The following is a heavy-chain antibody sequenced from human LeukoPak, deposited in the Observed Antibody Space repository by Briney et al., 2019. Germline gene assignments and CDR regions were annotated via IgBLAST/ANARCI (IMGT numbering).Heavy chain of an antibody. CDR1: GFTFSSYG. J-gene: IGHJ6*03. Sequence: PGGSLRLSCAASGFTFSSYGMHWVRQAPGKRLEWVVVIWYDGSTKYYAHSVKGRFTISRDNTKNTLYLQMNSLRAEDTAVYYCAANRGYCSSTSCPEYYYYMDVWGKGTTVTVSS. V-gene: IGHV3-33*01. CDR3: AANRGYCSSTSCPEYYYYMDV. CDR2: IWYDGSTK. D-gene: IGHD2-2*01.